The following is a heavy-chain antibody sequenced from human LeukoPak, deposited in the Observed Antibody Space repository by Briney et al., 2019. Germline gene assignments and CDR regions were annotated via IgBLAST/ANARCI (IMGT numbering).Heavy chain of an antibody. D-gene: IGHD3-10*01. CDR3: ARSSQLLWFGEYGTLGY. CDR1: GFTFSGYW. V-gene: IGHV3-7*01. CDR2: IKQDGSEK. Sequence: GGSLRLSCAASGFTFSGYWMSWVRQAPGKGLEWVANIKQDGSEKYYVDSVKGRFTISRDNAKNSLYLQMNSLRAEDTAVYYCARSSQLLWFGEYGTLGYWGQGTLVTVSS. J-gene: IGHJ4*02.